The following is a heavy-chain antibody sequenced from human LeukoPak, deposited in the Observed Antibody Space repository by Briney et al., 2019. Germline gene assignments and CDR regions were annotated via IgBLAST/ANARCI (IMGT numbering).Heavy chain of an antibody. J-gene: IGHJ6*03. Sequence: SETLTLTCTVSGGSISSYYWSWIRQPPGKGLEWIGYIYYSGSTNYNPSLKSRVTISVDTSKNQFSLKLSSVTAADTAVYYCARNPVSGWLGQDYYYYMDVWGKGTTVTVSS. CDR1: GGSISSYY. D-gene: IGHD3-16*01. CDR3: ARNPVSGWLGQDYYYYMDV. CDR2: IYYSGST. V-gene: IGHV4-59*01.